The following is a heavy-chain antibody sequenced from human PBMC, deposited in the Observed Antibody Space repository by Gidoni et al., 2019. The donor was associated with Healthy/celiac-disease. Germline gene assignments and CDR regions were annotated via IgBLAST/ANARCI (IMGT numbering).Heavy chain of an antibody. J-gene: IGHJ6*02. CDR3: ARDWYREGYYYYGMDV. V-gene: IGHV1-69*06. Sequence: QVQLVQSGAEVKKPGSSVKVSCKASAGTFSSYAISWVRQAPGQGLEWMGGIIPIFGTANYAQKFQGRVTITADKSTSTAYMELSSLRSEDTAVYYCARDWYREGYYYYGMDVWGQGTTVTVSS. D-gene: IGHD3-10*01. CDR1: AGTFSSYA. CDR2: IIPIFGTA.